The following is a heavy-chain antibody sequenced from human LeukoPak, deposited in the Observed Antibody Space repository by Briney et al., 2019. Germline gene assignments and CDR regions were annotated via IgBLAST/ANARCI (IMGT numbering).Heavy chain of an antibody. CDR3: ARIPPLLVLRYGMDV. V-gene: IGHV7-4-1*02. CDR1: GYTFTSYA. D-gene: IGHD3-3*01. J-gene: IGHJ6*02. Sequence: GASVKVSCKASGYTFTSYAMNWVRQAPGQGLEWMGWINTNTGNPTYAQGFTGRFVFSLDTSVSTAYLQISSLKAEDTAVYYCARIPPLLVLRYGMDVWGQGTTVTVSS. CDR2: INTNTGNP.